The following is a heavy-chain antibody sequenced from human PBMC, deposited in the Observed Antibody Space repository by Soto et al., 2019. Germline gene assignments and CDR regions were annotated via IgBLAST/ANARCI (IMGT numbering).Heavy chain of an antibody. Sequence: SVKVSCKASGDSFNNDGVNWVRQAPGQGLEWVAGIIPKFASPKYPQKFQGRVTITADTPTNTAFMEMLNLTSADTAEYYCAKAYLLDWHQYFAMDVWGQGTSVTVSS. V-gene: IGHV1-69*06. CDR1: GDSFNNDG. CDR3: AKAYLLDWHQYFAMDV. D-gene: IGHD3-9*01. CDR2: IIPKFASP. J-gene: IGHJ6*02.